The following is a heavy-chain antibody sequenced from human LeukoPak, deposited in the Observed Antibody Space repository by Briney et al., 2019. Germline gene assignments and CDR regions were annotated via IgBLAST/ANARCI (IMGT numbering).Heavy chain of an antibody. V-gene: IGHV5-51*01. CDR1: GYSFTGYW. CDR2: IYPGDSDT. J-gene: IGHJ4*02. Sequence: GESLKISCKGSGYSFTGYWIGWVRQMPGKGLEWMGIIYPGDSDTRYSPSFQGQVTISADKSISTAYLQWSSLKASDTAMYSCARHRSIAAPARDYWGQGTPVTVSS. D-gene: IGHD6-6*01. CDR3: ARHRSIAAPARDY.